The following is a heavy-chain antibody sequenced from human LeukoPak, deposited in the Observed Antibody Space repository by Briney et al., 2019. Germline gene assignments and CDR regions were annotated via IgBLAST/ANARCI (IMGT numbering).Heavy chain of an antibody. CDR1: GGSISSSSYY. CDR2: IYYSGST. D-gene: IGHD3-10*01. Sequence: PSETLSLTCTVSGGSISSSSYYWGWIRQPPGKGLEWIGSIYYSGSTYYNPSLKGRVTISLDTSKNQFSLKLSSVTAADTAVYYCASVRRGFGESSKYYAYYYMGVWGKGTTVTISS. CDR3: ASVRRGFGESSKYYAYYYMGV. V-gene: IGHV4-39*01. J-gene: IGHJ6*03.